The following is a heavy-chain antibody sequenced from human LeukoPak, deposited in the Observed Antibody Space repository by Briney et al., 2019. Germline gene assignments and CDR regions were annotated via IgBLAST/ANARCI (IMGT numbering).Heavy chain of an antibody. Sequence: PSETLSLTCTVSGGSISSGGYYWSWIRQHPGKGLEWIGYIYYSGSTYYNPSLKSRVTISVDTSKNQFSLKLSSVTAADTAVYYRARGRYCSSTSCYFDYWGQGTLVTVSS. D-gene: IGHD2-2*01. CDR2: IYYSGST. V-gene: IGHV4-31*03. J-gene: IGHJ4*02. CDR1: GGSISSGGYY. CDR3: ARGRYCSSTSCYFDY.